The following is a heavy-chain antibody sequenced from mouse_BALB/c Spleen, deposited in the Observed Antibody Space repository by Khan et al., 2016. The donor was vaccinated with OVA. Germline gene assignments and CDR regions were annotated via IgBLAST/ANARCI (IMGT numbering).Heavy chain of an antibody. CDR2: ISYSGNT. D-gene: IGHD4-1*01. J-gene: IGHJ2*01. V-gene: IGHV3-2*02. Sequence: EVQLQESEPGLVKPSQSLSLTCTVTGYSITSDYAWNWIRQFPGNELEWMGFISYSGNTNYNPSLKSRISITRDTSENQFFLQLNSVTTEDTATYYCARISGGDFDYWGQGTTLTVSS. CDR1: GYSITSDYA. CDR3: ARISGGDFDY.